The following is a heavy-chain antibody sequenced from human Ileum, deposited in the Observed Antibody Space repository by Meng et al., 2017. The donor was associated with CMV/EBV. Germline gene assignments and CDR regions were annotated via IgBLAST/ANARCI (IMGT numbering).Heavy chain of an antibody. J-gene: IGHJ4*02. V-gene: IGHV3-30*02. CDR3: AKVGFGWSSIDY. D-gene: IGHD5-18*01. CDR1: GFTFSLYG. Sequence: QLVALGGGVVRPGGAGALSVAASGFTFSLYGMHWVRQAQGKGLEWGAFIRYDGTVQNSADSVKGRFTISRDNSWNMLSLEMNSLRPEDTAVYYCAKVGFGWSSIDYWGQRTLVTVSS. CDR2: IRYDGTVQ.